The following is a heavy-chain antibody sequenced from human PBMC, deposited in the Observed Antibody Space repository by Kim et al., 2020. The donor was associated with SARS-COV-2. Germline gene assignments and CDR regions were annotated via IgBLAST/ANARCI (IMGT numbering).Heavy chain of an antibody. CDR1: GGSISSYY. CDR3: ASWGIVASYFDY. CDR2: IYYSGST. V-gene: IGHV4-59*08. Sequence: SETLSLTCTVSGGSISSYYWSWIRQPPGKGLEWIGYIYYSGSTNYNPSLKSRVTISVDTSKNQFSLKLSSVTAADTAVYYCASWGIVASYFDYWGQGTLVTVSS. D-gene: IGHD5-12*01. J-gene: IGHJ4*02.